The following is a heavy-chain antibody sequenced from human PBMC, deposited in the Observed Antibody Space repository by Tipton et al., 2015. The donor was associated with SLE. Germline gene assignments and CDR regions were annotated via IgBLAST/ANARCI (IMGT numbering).Heavy chain of an antibody. CDR3: AREAVTTFNDYYYGMDL. Sequence: GSLRLSCAASGITFSRYWMHWVRQAPGKGLVWVSHINSDGSTTTYADSVKGRFTISRDNAKNTLYLQINSLRAEDTAVYYCAREAVTTFNDYYYGMDLWGQGTTVTVSS. CDR1: GITFSRYW. V-gene: IGHV3-74*01. D-gene: IGHD4-17*01. CDR2: INSDGSTT. J-gene: IGHJ6*02.